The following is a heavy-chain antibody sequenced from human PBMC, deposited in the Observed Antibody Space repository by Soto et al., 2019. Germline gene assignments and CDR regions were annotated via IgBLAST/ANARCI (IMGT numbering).Heavy chain of an antibody. CDR1: GFTFSDYY. CDR3: ARDPPLGYCSSTSCYNPEVLPLFDY. Sequence: GGSLRLSCAASGFTFSDYYMSWIRQAPGKGLEWVSYISSSGSTIYYADSVKGRFTISRDNAKNSLYLQMNSLRAEDTAVYYCARDPPLGYCSSTSCYNPEVLPLFDYWGQGTLVTVSS. CDR2: ISSSGSTI. D-gene: IGHD2-2*02. V-gene: IGHV3-11*01. J-gene: IGHJ4*02.